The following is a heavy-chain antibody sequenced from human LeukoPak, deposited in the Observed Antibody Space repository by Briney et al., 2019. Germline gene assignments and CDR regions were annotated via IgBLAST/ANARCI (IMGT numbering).Heavy chain of an antibody. D-gene: IGHD4-23*01. CDR2: IYSGTT. CDR3: ARGQRWSDH. Sequence: SETLSLTCTVSGVSINRYYWSWLRQPPGKGPEWIGNIYSGTTNYNPSRRSRVTILLDTSKNQFSLRLSSVTVADTAIYYCARGQRWSDHWGQGTLVTVSS. CDR1: GVSINRYY. J-gene: IGHJ4*02. V-gene: IGHV4-59*01.